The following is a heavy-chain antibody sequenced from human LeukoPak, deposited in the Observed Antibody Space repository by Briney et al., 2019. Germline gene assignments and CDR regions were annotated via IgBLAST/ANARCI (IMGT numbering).Heavy chain of an antibody. V-gene: IGHV1-69*05. D-gene: IGHD6-6*01. CDR1: GGTFSSYA. CDR3: AREYSSSSGLGYYYYMDV. CDR2: IIPIFGTA. J-gene: IGHJ6*03. Sequence: GSSVKVSCKASGGTFSSYANSWVRQAPGQGLEWMGGIIPIFGTANYAQKFQGRVTITTDESTSTAYMELSSLRSEDTAVYYCAREYSSSSGLGYYYYMDVWGKGTTVTVSS.